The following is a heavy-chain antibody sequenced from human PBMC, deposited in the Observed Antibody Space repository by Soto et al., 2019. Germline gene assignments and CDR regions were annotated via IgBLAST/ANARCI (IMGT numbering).Heavy chain of an antibody. CDR3: ARVYCSGGGCYHLEY. J-gene: IGHJ4*02. CDR2: ISSSAVTT. Sequence: GGSLRLSCGASGFTFSSYAMSWVRQAPGKGLEWVSSISSSAVTTNYADSVKGRFTISRDNSNNTLYLLMNSLRAEDTAVYYCARVYCSGGGCYHLEYWGQGTLVTVSS. D-gene: IGHD2-15*01. CDR1: GFTFSSYA. V-gene: IGHV3-23*01.